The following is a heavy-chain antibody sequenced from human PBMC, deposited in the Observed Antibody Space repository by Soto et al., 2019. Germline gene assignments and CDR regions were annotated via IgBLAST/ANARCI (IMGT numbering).Heavy chain of an antibody. V-gene: IGHV3-13*01. CDR1: GFTFSSYD. J-gene: IGHJ3*02. Sequence: GGSLRLSCAASGFTFSSYDMHWVRQATGKGLEWVSAIGTAGDTYYPGSVKGRFTISRENAKNSLYLQMNSLRAGDTAVYYCARGLRNQVVVAAQLSNDALDIWGQGTMVTVSS. CDR2: IGTAGDT. D-gene: IGHD2-15*01. CDR3: ARGLRNQVVVAAQLSNDALDI.